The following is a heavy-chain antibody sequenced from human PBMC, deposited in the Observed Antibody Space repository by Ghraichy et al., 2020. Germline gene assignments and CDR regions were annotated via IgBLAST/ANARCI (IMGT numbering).Heavy chain of an antibody. D-gene: IGHD3-16*01. V-gene: IGHV3-33*01. J-gene: IGHJ3*02. Sequence: GGSLRLSCAASGFTFSSYGMHWVRQAPGKGLEWVAVIWYDGSNKYYADSVKGRFTISRDNSKNTLYLQMNSLRAEDTAVYYCARDLMRLREGGTYGAFDIWGQGTMVTVSS. CDR3: ARDLMRLREGGTYGAFDI. CDR2: IWYDGSNK. CDR1: GFTFSSYG.